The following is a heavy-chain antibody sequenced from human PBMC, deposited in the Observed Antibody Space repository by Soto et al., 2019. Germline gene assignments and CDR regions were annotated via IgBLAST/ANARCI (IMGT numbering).Heavy chain of an antibody. CDR2: ISGSGGST. Sequence: HPGGSLRLSCADSGFTFSSYAMSWVRQAPGKGLEWVSAISGSGGSTYYADSVKGRFTISRDNSKNTLYLQMNSLRAEDTAVYYCAKDPGYSGYGGSWFDPWGQGTLVTVSS. J-gene: IGHJ5*02. D-gene: IGHD5-12*01. CDR3: AKDPGYSGYGGSWFDP. CDR1: GFTFSSYA. V-gene: IGHV3-23*01.